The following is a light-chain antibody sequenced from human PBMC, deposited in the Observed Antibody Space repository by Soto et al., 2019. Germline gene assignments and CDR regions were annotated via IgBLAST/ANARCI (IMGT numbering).Light chain of an antibody. CDR3: QQYGSSEII. V-gene: IGKV3-20*01. CDR1: QSVDISN. J-gene: IGKJ5*01. CDR2: GVS. Sequence: EIVLTQSPGTLSLSPGERVSLSCRASQSVDISNLALYQQKPGQAPRLLIYGVSNRAPGIPDRFSGSVSGTDFTLTITRLEPEDFAVFYCQQYGSSEIIFGQGTRLEIK.